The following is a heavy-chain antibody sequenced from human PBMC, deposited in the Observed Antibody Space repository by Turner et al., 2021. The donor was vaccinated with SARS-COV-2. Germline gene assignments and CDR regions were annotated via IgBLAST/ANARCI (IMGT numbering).Heavy chain of an antibody. CDR2: RNPNSGNA. Sequence: QVQLVQSGAEVKKPGASVKVSCKASGYTFTSYDINWVRQATGQGLEWMGWRNPNSGNAGYEQKFQGRVTMTRNTSISTAYMELSSLRSEDKAVYYCARAAQLTVWFDPWGQGTLVTVSS. CDR1: GYTFTSYD. D-gene: IGHD3-9*01. J-gene: IGHJ5*02. CDR3: ARAAQLTVWFDP. V-gene: IGHV1-8*01.